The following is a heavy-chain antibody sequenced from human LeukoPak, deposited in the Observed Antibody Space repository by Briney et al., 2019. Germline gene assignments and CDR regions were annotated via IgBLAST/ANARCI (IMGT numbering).Heavy chain of an antibody. CDR1: GFTFSSYW. CDR3: ARDGVVPAAMWVDY. Sequence: GGSLRLSCAASGFTFSSYWMSWVRQAPGKGLEWVSYISSSGSTIYYADSVKSRFTISRDNAKKSLNLQMTSLRAEDTAVYYCARDGVVPAAMWVDYWGQGTLVTVSS. D-gene: IGHD2-2*01. CDR2: ISSSGSTI. J-gene: IGHJ4*02. V-gene: IGHV3-48*04.